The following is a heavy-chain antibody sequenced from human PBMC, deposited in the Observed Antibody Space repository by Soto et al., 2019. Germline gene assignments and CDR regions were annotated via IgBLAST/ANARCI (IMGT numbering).Heavy chain of an antibody. CDR1: GGSFSGYY. CDR2: INHSGST. CDR3: ARAWLGPRGYGSGSYYYYYYYGMDV. D-gene: IGHD3-10*01. J-gene: IGHJ6*02. Sequence: PSETLSLTCAVYGGSFSGYYWSRIRQPPGKGLEWIGEINHSGSTNYNPSLKSRVTISVDTSKNQFSLKLSSVTAADTAVYYCARAWLGPRGYGSGSYYYYYYYGMDVWGQGTTVTVSS. V-gene: IGHV4-34*01.